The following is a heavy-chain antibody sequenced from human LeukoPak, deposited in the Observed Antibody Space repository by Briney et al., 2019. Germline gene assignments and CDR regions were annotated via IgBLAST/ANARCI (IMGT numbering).Heavy chain of an antibody. J-gene: IGHJ6*03. V-gene: IGHV1-8*01. CDR1: GYTFTSYD. Sequence: ASVKVSCKSSGYTFTSYDINWLRLAPGPGLEWMGWMNPNSGNTGYAQKFQGRVTMTRNTSISTAYMELSSLRSEDTAVYYCARGPESYMAWPSPNYYYYMDVWDKGTTVTVSS. CDR3: ARGPESYMAWPSPNYYYYMDV. CDR2: MNPNSGNT. D-gene: IGHD5-24*01.